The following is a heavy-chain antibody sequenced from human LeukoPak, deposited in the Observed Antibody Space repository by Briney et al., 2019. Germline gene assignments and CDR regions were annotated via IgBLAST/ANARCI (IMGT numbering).Heavy chain of an antibody. CDR1: GFTFSSYS. J-gene: IGHJ4*02. V-gene: IGHV3-21*01. CDR2: ISSSSSYI. Sequence: PGGSLRLSCAASGFTFSSYSMNWVRQAPGKGLEWVSSISSSSSYIYYADSVKGRFTISRDNAKNSLYLQMNSLRAEDAAVYYCARDSLMITFGGVIVNWGQGTLVTVSS. CDR3: ARDSLMITFGGVIVN. D-gene: IGHD3-16*02.